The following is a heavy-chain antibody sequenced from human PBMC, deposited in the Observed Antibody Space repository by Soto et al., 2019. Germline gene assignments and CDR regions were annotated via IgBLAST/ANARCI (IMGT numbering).Heavy chain of an antibody. D-gene: IGHD6-19*01. CDR2: IYYSGST. V-gene: IGHV4-59*08. CDR3: ARYSSGWGKPDY. Sequence: SETLSLTCTVSGCSISSYYWSWIRQPPGKGLEWIGYIYYSGSTNYNPSLKSRVTISVDTSKNQFSLKLSSVTAADTAVYYCARYSSGWGKPDYWGQGTLVTVSS. CDR1: GCSISSYY. J-gene: IGHJ4*02.